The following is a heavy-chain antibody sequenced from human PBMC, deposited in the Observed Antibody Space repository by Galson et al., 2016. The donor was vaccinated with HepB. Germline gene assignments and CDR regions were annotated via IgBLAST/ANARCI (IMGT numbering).Heavy chain of an antibody. CDR1: GFTFSSYS. CDR2: IYSGGTT. Sequence: SLRLSCAASGFTFSSYSMNWVRQAPGKGLEWVSVIYSGGTTYYADSVKGRFTISRDNARNTLYLQMNSLRVEDTAVYYCARDQRNIFRYNYYIDVWGKGTTVTVSS. D-gene: IGHD3-16*02. CDR3: ARDQRNIFRYNYYIDV. V-gene: IGHV3-66*01. J-gene: IGHJ6*03.